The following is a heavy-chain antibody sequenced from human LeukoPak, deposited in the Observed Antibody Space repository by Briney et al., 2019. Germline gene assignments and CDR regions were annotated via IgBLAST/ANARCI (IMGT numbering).Heavy chain of an antibody. CDR3: TRVSRSGSYSDF. J-gene: IGHJ4*02. D-gene: IGHD3-10*01. CDR2: IRSQGYGGTT. CDR1: GLTFTTSG. V-gene: IGHV3-49*04. Sequence: GGTLRLSCAASGLTFTTSGMSWVRQAPGKGLEWVGLIRSQGYGGTTHYAASVKGRFTISRDDSKSIAYRQMNSLKTEDTAVYYCTRVSRSGSYSDFWGQGTLVTVSS.